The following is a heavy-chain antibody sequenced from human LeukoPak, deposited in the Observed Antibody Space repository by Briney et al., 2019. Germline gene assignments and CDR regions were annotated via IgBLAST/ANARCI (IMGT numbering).Heavy chain of an antibody. V-gene: IGHV3-30*02. Sequence: PGGSLRLSCAASGFTFSGYGMHWVRQAPGKGLEWVAFVRYDSSNKYYADSVKGRFTVSRDNSKNMLYLQMNSLRAEDTAVYYCAYYHVHEEPPTFWGQGTLVTVSS. J-gene: IGHJ4*02. D-gene: IGHD1-14*01. CDR3: AYYHVHEEPPTF. CDR1: GFTFSGYG. CDR2: VRYDSSNK.